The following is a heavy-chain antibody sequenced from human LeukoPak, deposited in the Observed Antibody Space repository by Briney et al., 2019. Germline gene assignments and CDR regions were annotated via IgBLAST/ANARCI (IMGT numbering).Heavy chain of an antibody. D-gene: IGHD3-10*01. V-gene: IGHV3-11*01. J-gene: IGHJ5*02. CDR2: ISSSGSTI. Sequence: GGSLRLSCAVSGFTLTNHGVSWVRQAPGKGLEWISYISSSGSTIFYADSVKGRFTISRDNAKNSLYLQMNSLRAEDTAVYYCARVLTFGELSLAPWGQGTLVTVSS. CDR3: ARVLTFGELSLAP. CDR1: GFTLTNHG.